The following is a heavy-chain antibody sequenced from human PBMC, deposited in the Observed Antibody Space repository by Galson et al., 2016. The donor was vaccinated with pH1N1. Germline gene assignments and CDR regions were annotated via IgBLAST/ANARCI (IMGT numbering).Heavy chain of an antibody. CDR3: ARSIGNIGAH. Sequence: SLRLSCAASGFSLSSFWMTWVRQAPEKGLEWVANINEDGSRIYYVDSVKGRFNISRDNAKNSLYLQMNSLRAEDTAVYYCARSIGNIGAHWGQGTLVTVSS. J-gene: IGHJ4*02. CDR2: INEDGSRI. CDR1: GFSLSSFW. V-gene: IGHV3-7*01. D-gene: IGHD5-12*01.